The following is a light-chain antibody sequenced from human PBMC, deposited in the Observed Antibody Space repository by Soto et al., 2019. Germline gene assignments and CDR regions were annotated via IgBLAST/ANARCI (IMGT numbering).Light chain of an antibody. CDR3: SSYAGSNNFYV. V-gene: IGLV1-44*01. CDR2: SND. Sequence: QSVLTQPPSASGTPGQRVTVSCSGSSSNIASNTVNWYQQLPGTAPKLLIYSNDQRPPGVPDRFSGSKSGNTASLTVSGLQAEDEADYYCSSYAGSNNFYVFGTGTKVTVL. CDR1: SSNIASNT. J-gene: IGLJ1*01.